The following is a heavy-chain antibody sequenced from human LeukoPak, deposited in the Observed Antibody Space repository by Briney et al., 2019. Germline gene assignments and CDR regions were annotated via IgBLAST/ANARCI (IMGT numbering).Heavy chain of an antibody. V-gene: IGHV4-61*05. CDR1: GGSISSSGYY. D-gene: IGHD3-10*01. CDR2: IYSSGST. CDR3: ARLYYYGSGSPYWGYYFDY. Sequence: SETLSLTCTVSGGSISSSGYYWGWIRQPPGKGLEWIGYIYSSGSTNYNPSLKSRVTISVDTSKNQFSLKLSSVTAADTAVYYCARLYYYGSGSPYWGYYFDYWGRGTLVTVSS. J-gene: IGHJ4*02.